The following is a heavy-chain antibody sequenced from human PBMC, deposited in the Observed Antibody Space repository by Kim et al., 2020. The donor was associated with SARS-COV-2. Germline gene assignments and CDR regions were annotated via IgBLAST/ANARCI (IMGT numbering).Heavy chain of an antibody. V-gene: IGHV3-23*01. CDR2: ISGSGGST. Sequence: GGSLRLSCAASGFTFSSYAMSWVRQAPGKGLEWVSAISGSGGSTYYADSVKGRFTISRDNSKNTLYLQMNSLRAEDTAVYYCAKDLETYYYDSSGWENWGQGTLVTVSS. CDR1: GFTFSSYA. CDR3: AKDLETYYYDSSGWEN. J-gene: IGHJ4*02. D-gene: IGHD3-22*01.